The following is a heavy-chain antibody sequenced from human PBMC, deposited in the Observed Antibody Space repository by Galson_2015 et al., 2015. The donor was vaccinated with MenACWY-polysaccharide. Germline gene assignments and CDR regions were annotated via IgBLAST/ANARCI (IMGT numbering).Heavy chain of an antibody. D-gene: IGHD3-10*01. Sequence: PGDSDTRYSPSFQGQVTISADKSISTAYLQWSSLKASDTAIYYCARPYYYGSGSPQGYWGQGTLVTVSS. CDR3: ARPYYYGSGSPQGY. CDR2: PGDSDT. J-gene: IGHJ4*02. V-gene: IGHV5-51*01.